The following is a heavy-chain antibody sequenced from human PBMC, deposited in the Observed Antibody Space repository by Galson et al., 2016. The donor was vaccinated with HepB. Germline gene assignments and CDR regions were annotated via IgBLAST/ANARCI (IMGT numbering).Heavy chain of an antibody. V-gene: IGHV1-69*13. CDR1: GGTFSSYA. CDR3: ARGATWELWVL. D-gene: IGHD1-26*01. J-gene: IGHJ4*02. CDR2: IIPFFDTA. Sequence: SVKVSCKASGGTFSSYAMSWVRQAPGQGLEWMGGIIPFFDTANYAQKFQDRVAITADESTSTAYMELSSLTSEDTAVYYCARGATWELWVLWGQGTLVTVSS.